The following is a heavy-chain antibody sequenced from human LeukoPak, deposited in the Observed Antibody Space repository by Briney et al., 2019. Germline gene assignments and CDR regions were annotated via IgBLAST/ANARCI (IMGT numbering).Heavy chain of an antibody. V-gene: IGHV3-66*01. CDR3: GRGYPYYFDH. CDR1: GFTFSSYA. J-gene: IGHJ4*02. CDR2: IFSGGNT. D-gene: IGHD3-22*01. Sequence: AGGSLGLSCAASGFTFSSYAMSWVRQAPGKGLQWVSFIFSGGNTYYADSVKGRFIISRDNSKNTLYLQMNSLRAEDTAVYYCGRGYPYYFDHWGQGTLVTVSS.